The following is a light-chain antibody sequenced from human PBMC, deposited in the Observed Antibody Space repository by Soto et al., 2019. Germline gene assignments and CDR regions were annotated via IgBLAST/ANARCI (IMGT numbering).Light chain of an antibody. Sequence: ENVLAQSPATLSLSPGERATLSCRASQSVTNNFLAWYQQRPGQAPRLLIYGASSRATGIPDRFSGSGSGTDFTLTISRLEPEDFAVYWCQQYGGVPFTFGPGTKVDIK. J-gene: IGKJ3*01. V-gene: IGKV3-20*01. CDR3: QQYGGVPFT. CDR1: QSVTNNF. CDR2: GAS.